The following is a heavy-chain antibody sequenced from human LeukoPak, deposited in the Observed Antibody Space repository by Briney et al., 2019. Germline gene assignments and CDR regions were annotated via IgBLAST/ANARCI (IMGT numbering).Heavy chain of an antibody. CDR2: ISGSGGST. Sequence: PGGSLRLSCAASGFTFSSYAMSWVRQAPGKGLEWVSAISGSGGSTYYADSVKGRFTISRDNSKNTLYLQMNSLRAEDTAVYYCAKVEYYYDSSGYLILNAFDIWGQGTMVTVSS. D-gene: IGHD3-22*01. CDR3: AKVEYYYDSSGYLILNAFDI. J-gene: IGHJ3*02. V-gene: IGHV3-23*01. CDR1: GFTFSSYA.